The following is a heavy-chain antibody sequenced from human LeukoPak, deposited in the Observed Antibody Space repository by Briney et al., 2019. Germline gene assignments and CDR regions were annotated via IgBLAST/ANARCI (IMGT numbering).Heavy chain of an antibody. Sequence: GGSLRLSCAASGFTFSSYGMHWVRQAPGKGLEWVAFIRYDGSNKHYADSVKGRFTISRDNSKNTLYLQMNSLRAEDTAVYYCAKVYDSSGYYYVHWFDPWGQGTLVTVSS. CDR2: IRYDGSNK. CDR3: AKVYDSSGYYYVHWFDP. CDR1: GFTFSSYG. J-gene: IGHJ5*02. V-gene: IGHV3-30*02. D-gene: IGHD3-22*01.